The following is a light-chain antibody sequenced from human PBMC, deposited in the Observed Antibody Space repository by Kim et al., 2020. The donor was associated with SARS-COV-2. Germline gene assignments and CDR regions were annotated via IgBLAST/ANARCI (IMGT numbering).Light chain of an antibody. J-gene: IGLJ2*01. V-gene: IGLV2-14*03. CDR3: SSYTSSSTLV. CDR1: SSAVGGYNY. Sequence: RSSTTASTGTSSAVGGYNYVSWYQQHPGKAPKLMIYDVSKRPSGVSNRFSGSKSGNTASLTISGLQAEDEAVYYCSSYTSSSTLVFGGGTQLTVL. CDR2: DVS.